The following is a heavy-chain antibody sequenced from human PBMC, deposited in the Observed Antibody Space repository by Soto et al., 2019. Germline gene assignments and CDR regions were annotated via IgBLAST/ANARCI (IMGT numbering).Heavy chain of an antibody. V-gene: IGHV1-46*03. CDR2: INPSGGST. CDR1: GYTFTTYY. J-gene: IGHJ4*02. CDR3: ARDYQGVSSADF. Sequence: QVQLVQSGAEVKKPGASVKVSCKASGYTFTTYYMHWVRQAPGQGLEWMGIINPSGGSTSYAQKFQGRVTMTRDTSTSTVYMYLSSLRSEDTAVYYCARDYQGVSSADFWGQGTLFTVSS. D-gene: IGHD3-10*01.